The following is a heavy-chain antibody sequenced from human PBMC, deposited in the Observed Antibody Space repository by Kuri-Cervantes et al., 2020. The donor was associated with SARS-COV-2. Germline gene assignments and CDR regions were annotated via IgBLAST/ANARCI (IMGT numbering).Heavy chain of an antibody. Sequence: ASVKVSCKASGYTFTSYGISWVRQAPGQGLEWMGIINPSGGSTSYAQKFQGRVTMTRDTSTSTVYMELSSLRSEDTAVYYCARGLMVREYYFDYWGQGTLVTVSS. CDR2: INPSGGST. CDR1: GYTFTSYG. V-gene: IGHV1-46*01. D-gene: IGHD3-10*01. CDR3: ARGLMVREYYFDY. J-gene: IGHJ4*02.